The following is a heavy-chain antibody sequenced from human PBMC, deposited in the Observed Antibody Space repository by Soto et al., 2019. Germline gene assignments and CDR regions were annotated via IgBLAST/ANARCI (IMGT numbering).Heavy chain of an antibody. J-gene: IGHJ5*02. CDR1: GGTFSIYT. V-gene: IGHV1-69*01. CDR2: SA. Sequence: QVQLVQSGAEVKKPGSSVKVSCKASGGTFSIYTISWVRQAPGQGLEWMGGSANSAQKFQGRLTVTADESXSTVYLELSSLTSEDTAVYYCAREGPPDIAWFDPWGQGTLVSVSS. D-gene: IGHD2-15*01. CDR3: AREGPPDIAWFDP.